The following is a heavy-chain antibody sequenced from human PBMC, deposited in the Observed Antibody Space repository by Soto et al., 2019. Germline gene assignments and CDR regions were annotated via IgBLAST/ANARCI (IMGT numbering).Heavy chain of an antibody. J-gene: IGHJ4*02. D-gene: IGHD4-17*01. CDR1: GGTFSSYT. Sequence: QVQLVQSGAEVKKPGSSVKVSCKASGGTFSSYTISGVRQAPGQGLEWMGRIIPILGLANYAQKFQGRVTITADKSTSTAYMELSSLRSEDTAVYYCARELRPYHDYGDYAIDYWGQGTLVTVSS. CDR3: ARELRPYHDYGDYAIDY. CDR2: IIPILGLA. V-gene: IGHV1-69*08.